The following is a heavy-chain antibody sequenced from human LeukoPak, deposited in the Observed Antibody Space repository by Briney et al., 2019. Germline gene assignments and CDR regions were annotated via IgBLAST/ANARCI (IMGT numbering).Heavy chain of an antibody. V-gene: IGHV3-23*01. CDR1: GLTFSSYA. CDR2: ISGSVGST. J-gene: IGHJ4*02. CDR3: AKVLSLRSHFFDY. D-gene: IGHD4-17*01. Sequence: HPGGSLRLSCAASGLTFSSYAMSWVRQAPGKGLEWVSAISGSVGSTYYADSVKGRFTISRDNSKNTLYLQMNSLRAEDTAVYYCAKVLSLRSHFFDYWGQGTLVTVSS.